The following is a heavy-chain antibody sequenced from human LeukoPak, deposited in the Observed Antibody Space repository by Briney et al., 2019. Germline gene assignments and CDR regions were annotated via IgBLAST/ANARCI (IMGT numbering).Heavy chain of an antibody. J-gene: IGHJ4*02. V-gene: IGHV3-7*01. CDR2: IKQDGNEK. D-gene: IGHD1-26*01. Sequence: GGSLRLSCAASGFTFSSYAMTWVRQAPGKGLEWVANIKQDGNEKYYVDSVKGRFAISRDNAKSSLFLQLAGLRAEDTAVYYCARGRDSGRYFDYWGQGTLVTVSS. CDR3: ARGRDSGRYFDY. CDR1: GFTFSSYA.